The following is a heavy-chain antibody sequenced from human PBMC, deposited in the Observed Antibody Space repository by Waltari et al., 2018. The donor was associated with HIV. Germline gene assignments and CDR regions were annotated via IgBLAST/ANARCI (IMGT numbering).Heavy chain of an antibody. V-gene: IGHV5-51*01. J-gene: IGHJ1*01. CDR3: VVGPHYFDGPEGRGRLDYFQN. D-gene: IGHD3-9*01. CDR2: INPGNSVT. Sequence: EVQLVQSRKEIKKPGESLKISCKGSGYKFNTYWIGWVRQMPGKGLDGMGIINPGNSVTNDSRSAQGQVTISADTSGTTAYLHWRSLKASDTAKYYCVVGPHYFDGPEGRGRLDYFQNWGQGTLVTVSS. CDR1: GYKFNTYW.